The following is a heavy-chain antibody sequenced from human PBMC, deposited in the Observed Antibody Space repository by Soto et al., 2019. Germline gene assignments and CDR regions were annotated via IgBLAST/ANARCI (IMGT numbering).Heavy chain of an antibody. CDR2: ISYDGSNK. CDR3: AKEDYYGSGSYLGIPASGARPYGRDV. J-gene: IGHJ6*02. V-gene: IGHV3-30*18. D-gene: IGHD3-10*01. Sequence: GGSLRLSCAASGFTFSSYGMHWVRQAPGKGLEWVAVISYDGSNKYYADSVKGRFTISRVNSKNTLYLQMNSLRAEDTAVSYCAKEDYYGSGSYLGIPASGARPYGRDVCGQPTT. CDR1: GFTFSSYG.